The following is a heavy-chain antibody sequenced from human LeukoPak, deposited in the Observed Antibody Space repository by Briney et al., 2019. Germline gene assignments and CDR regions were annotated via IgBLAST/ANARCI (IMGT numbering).Heavy chain of an antibody. CDR2: IYSGGST. D-gene: IGHD5-18*01. Sequence: GGSLRLPCAASGFTVSSNYMSWVRQAPGKGLEWVSVIYSGGSTYYADSVKGRFTISRDNSKNTLYLQMNSLRAEDTAVYYCARVISYGYYAFDIWGQGTMVTVSS. CDR1: GFTVSSNY. V-gene: IGHV3-53*01. J-gene: IGHJ3*02. CDR3: ARVISYGYYAFDI.